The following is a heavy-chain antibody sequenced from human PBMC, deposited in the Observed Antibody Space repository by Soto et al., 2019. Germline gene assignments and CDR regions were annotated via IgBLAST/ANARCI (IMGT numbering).Heavy chain of an antibody. J-gene: IGHJ6*02. V-gene: IGHV3-73*01. Sequence: PGGSLRLSCAASGFPFSGSIIHWVRQAPGKGLEWVGRIRSKANGYATAYAASVKGRFTISRDDSKNTAYLQMNSLKTEDTAIYYCTRNLGEKYGMDVWGQGTKVNVSS. CDR3: TRNLGEKYGMDV. CDR2: IRSKANGYAT. D-gene: IGHD3-16*01. CDR1: GFPFSGSI.